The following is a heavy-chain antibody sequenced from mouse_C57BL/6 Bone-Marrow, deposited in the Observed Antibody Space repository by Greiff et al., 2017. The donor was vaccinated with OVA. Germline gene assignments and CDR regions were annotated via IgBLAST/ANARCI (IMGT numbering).Heavy chain of an antibody. CDR3: ALIDYDYDGDYFDY. J-gene: IGHJ2*01. CDR1: GFNIKNTY. V-gene: IGHV14-3*01. CDR2: IDPANGNT. Sequence: VQLQQSVAELVRPGASVKLSCTASGFNIKNTYMHWVKQRPEKGLEWIGRIDPANGNTKYAPKFQGKATITADTSSNTTYLQLSSLTSEDTAIYYCALIDYDYDGDYFDYWGQGTTLTVSS. D-gene: IGHD2-4*01.